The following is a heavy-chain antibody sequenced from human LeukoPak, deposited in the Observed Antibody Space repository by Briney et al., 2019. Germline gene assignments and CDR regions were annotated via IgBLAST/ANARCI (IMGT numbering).Heavy chain of an antibody. Sequence: GGSLRLSCAASGFTVSSNYMSWVRQAPGKGLEWVSVIYSGGSTYYADSVKGRFTISRDNSKNTLYLQMNSLGAEDTAVYYCAKASLVVVAAYDAFDIWGQGTMVTVSS. V-gene: IGHV3-53*01. CDR2: IYSGGST. CDR1: GFTVSSNY. D-gene: IGHD2-15*01. CDR3: AKASLVVVAAYDAFDI. J-gene: IGHJ3*02.